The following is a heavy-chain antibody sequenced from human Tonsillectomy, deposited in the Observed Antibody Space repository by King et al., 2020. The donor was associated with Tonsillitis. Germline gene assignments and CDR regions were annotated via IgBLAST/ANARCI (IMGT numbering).Heavy chain of an antibody. V-gene: IGHV3-23*04. J-gene: IGHJ6*02. CDR2: ISGSGGST. CDR1: GFTFSSYA. D-gene: IGHD3-10*01. CDR3: AKAWGGCGSGSYYSYYYYGRDV. Sequence: VQLVESGGGLVQPGGSLRLSCAASGFTFSSYAMSWVRQAPGKGLEWVSVISGSGGSTYYADPVKGRFTISRDNSKNTLYQQMNSLRAEDTAVYYCAKAWGGCGSGSYYSYYYYGRDVWGEGPTLPVP.